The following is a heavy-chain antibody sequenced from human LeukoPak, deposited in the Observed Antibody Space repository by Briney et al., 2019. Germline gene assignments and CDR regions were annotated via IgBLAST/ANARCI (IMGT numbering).Heavy chain of an antibody. V-gene: IGHV4-31*03. Sequence: SETLSLTCTVSGGSISSGGYYWSWIRQHPGKGLEWIGYIYYSGSTYYNPSLKSRVTISVDTSKNQFSLKLSSVTAADTAVYDRARAYEMATRIDYWGQGTLVTVSS. D-gene: IGHD5-24*01. J-gene: IGHJ4*02. CDR1: GGSISSGGYY. CDR3: ARAYEMATRIDY. CDR2: IYYSGST.